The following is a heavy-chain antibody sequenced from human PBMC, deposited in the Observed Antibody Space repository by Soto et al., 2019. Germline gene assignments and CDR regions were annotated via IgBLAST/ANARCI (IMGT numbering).Heavy chain of an antibody. J-gene: IGHJ4*02. CDR3: ARGLISGSHYSGGWYYFDS. Sequence: SETLSLTCTVSGGSISSYYWSWIRQPPGRGLEWIGEINQSGSTNYNPSLKSRVTISVHTSKSQFSLELSSVTAADTAVYYCARGLISGSHYSGGWYYFDSWGQGTQVTVS. D-gene: IGHD1-26*01. V-gene: IGHV4-34*01. CDR1: GGSISSYY. CDR2: INQSGST.